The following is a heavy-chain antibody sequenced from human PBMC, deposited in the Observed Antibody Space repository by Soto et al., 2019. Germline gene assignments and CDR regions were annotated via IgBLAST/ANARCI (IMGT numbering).Heavy chain of an antibody. CDR3: ARHLRVFGTAYYMDV. V-gene: IGHV3-11*01. J-gene: IGHJ6*02. Sequence: RGGSLRLSCAVSGFTFSDYYMSWIRQAPGKGLEWVSYISSSGSTIYYADSVKGRFTLSRDNAKNSLYLQMNSLRAEDTAVYYCARHLRVFGTAYYMDVWGQGTMVTVSS. D-gene: IGHD3-10*01. CDR1: GFTFSDYY. CDR2: ISSSGSTI.